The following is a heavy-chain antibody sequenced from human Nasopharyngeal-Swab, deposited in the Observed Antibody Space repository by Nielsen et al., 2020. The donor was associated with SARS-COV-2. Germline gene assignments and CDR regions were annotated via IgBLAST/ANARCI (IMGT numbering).Heavy chain of an antibody. J-gene: IGHJ5*02. D-gene: IGHD3-3*01. CDR3: ARGPEYYDFWSGYYSWFDP. Sequence: RQAPGKGLEWFGSIYHSGSTYYNPSLKSRVTISVDTSKNQFSLKLSSVTAADTAVYYCARGPEYYDFWSGYYSWFDPWGQGTLVTVSS. CDR2: IYHSGST. V-gene: IGHV4-39*07.